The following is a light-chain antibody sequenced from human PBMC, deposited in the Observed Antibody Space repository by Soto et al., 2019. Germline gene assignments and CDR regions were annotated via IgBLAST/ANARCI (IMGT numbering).Light chain of an antibody. CDR3: QQRSNWPIT. V-gene: IGKV3D-20*02. J-gene: IGKJ5*01. CDR2: GAS. Sequence: STARQSVAPGERATLSCRASQSVRSSLAWYQQKPGQAPRLLIYGASTRATGIPDRFSGSGSGTDFTRSICRLEPEDFAVYYCQQRSNWPITFGQGTRLEIK. CDR1: QSVRSS.